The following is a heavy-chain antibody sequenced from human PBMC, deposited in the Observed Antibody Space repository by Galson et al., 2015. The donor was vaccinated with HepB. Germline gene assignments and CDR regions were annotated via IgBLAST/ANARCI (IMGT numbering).Heavy chain of an antibody. J-gene: IGHJ4*02. CDR1: GGTFSTYG. CDR3: ERESEYSSRWYVDH. Sequence: SVKVSCKASGGTFSTYGISWVRQAPGQGLEWMGRIMPFVGIANYAQMFQARVTITADKFTSTAYMELSSLRSDDTAVYYCERESEYSSRWYVDHWGQGTLVTVSS. D-gene: IGHD6-13*01. V-gene: IGHV1-69*04. CDR2: IMPFVGIA.